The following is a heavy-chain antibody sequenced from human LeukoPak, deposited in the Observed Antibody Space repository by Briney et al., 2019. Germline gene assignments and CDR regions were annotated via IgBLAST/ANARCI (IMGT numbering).Heavy chain of an antibody. CDR2: INPNSGGT. Sequence: GASVKVSCKASGYTFTGYYMHWVRQAPGQGLGWMGRINPNSGGTNYAQKFQGRVTMTRDTSISTAYMELSRLRSDDTAVYYCARVSTMVWGVMTFDPWGQGTLVTVSS. D-gene: IGHD3-10*01. J-gene: IGHJ5*02. V-gene: IGHV1-2*06. CDR1: GYTFTGYY. CDR3: ARVSTMVWGVMTFDP.